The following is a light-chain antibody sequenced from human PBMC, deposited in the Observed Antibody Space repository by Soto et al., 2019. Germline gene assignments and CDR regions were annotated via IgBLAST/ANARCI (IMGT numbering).Light chain of an antibody. V-gene: IGKV2-28*01. J-gene: IGKJ1*01. CDR1: QSLLHTNGYSY. Sequence: IVMTQSPLSLPVTPGEPASISCRSSQSLLHTNGYSYLDWYLQKPGQSPQLPIYLGSNRASGVPDRVSGSGSGTDFTLKISRVEAEDVGVYYCMQALQAWTFGQGTKVEIK. CDR3: MQALQAWT. CDR2: LGS.